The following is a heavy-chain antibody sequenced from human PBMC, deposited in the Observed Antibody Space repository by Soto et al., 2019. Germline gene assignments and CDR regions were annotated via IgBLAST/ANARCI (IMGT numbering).Heavy chain of an antibody. CDR3: AKDGSGYPHYYYYYGMDV. J-gene: IGHJ6*02. V-gene: IGHV3-30*18. Sequence: LRLSCAASGSTFSSYGMHWVRQAPGKGLEWVAVISYDGSNKYYADSVKGRFTISRDNSKNTLYLQMNSLRAEDTAVYYCAKDGSGYPHYYYYYGMDVWGQGTTVTVSS. CDR2: ISYDGSNK. D-gene: IGHD3-22*01. CDR1: GSTFSSYG.